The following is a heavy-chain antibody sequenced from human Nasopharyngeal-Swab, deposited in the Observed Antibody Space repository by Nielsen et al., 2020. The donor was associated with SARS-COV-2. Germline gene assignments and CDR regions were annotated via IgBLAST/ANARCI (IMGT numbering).Heavy chain of an antibody. CDR3: ARAGRGYSYGEIDGFHYMDV. CDR1: GGTFTNYG. J-gene: IGHJ6*03. D-gene: IGHD5-18*01. Sequence: SVKVSCKASGGTFTNYGITWVRQAPGQGLEWIGRIIPILGKANNARKFQGRVTITADKSTSTVYMELSSLISDDTAVYYCARAGRGYSYGEIDGFHYMDVWGKGTAVTVSS. CDR2: IIPILGKA. V-gene: IGHV1-69*04.